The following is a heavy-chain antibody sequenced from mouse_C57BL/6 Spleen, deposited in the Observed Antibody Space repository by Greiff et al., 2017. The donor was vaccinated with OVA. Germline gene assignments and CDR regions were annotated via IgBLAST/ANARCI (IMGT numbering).Heavy chain of an antibody. CDR1: GYTFTSYW. Sequence: QVQLQQPGAELVMPGASVKLSCKASGYTFTSYWMHWVKQRPGQGLEWIGEIDPSDSYTNYTQKFKGKSTLTVDKSSSTAYMQLSSLTSGDSAVYYCARERELGGGFAYWGQGTLVTVSA. CDR2: IDPSDSYT. V-gene: IGHV1-69*01. CDR3: ARERELGGGFAY. J-gene: IGHJ3*01. D-gene: IGHD4-1*01.